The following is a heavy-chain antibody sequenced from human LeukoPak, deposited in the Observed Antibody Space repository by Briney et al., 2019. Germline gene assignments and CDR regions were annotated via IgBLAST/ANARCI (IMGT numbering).Heavy chain of an antibody. CDR2: INPSGGST. J-gene: IGHJ4*02. Sequence: GASVKVSCKASGYTFTSYYMHWVRQAPGQGLEWMGIINPSGGSTSYAQEFQGRVTMTRDMSTSTVYMELSSLRSEDTAVYYCARAIYPGDGYNGGSLFLFDYWGQGTLVTVSS. CDR3: ARAIYPGDGYNGGSLFLFDY. CDR1: GYTFTSYY. D-gene: IGHD5-24*01. V-gene: IGHV1-46*01.